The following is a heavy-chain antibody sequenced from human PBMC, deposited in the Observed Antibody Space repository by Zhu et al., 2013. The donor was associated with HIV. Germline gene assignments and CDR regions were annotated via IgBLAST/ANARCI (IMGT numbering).Heavy chain of an antibody. D-gene: IGHD6-19*01. CDR1: GYTFTGYY. J-gene: IGHJ2*01. V-gene: IGHV1-2*04. Sequence: QVQLVQSGAEVKKPGASVKVSCKASGYTFTGYYMHWVRQAPGQGLEWMGWINPNSGGTNYAQKFQGWVTMTRDTSISTAYMELSRLRSDDTAVYYCARSGSSGWYHTGXYWYFDLWGRGTLVTVSS. CDR3: ARSGSSGWYHTGXYWYFDL. CDR2: INPNSGGT.